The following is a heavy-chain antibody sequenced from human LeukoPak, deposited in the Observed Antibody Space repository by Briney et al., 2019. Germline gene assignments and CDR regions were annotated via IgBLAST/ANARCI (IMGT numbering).Heavy chain of an antibody. J-gene: IGHJ4*02. CDR3: ARDWETYYYGSGPCY. D-gene: IGHD3-10*01. CDR1: GYTFTSYY. Sequence: ASVKVSCKASGYTFTSYYRHWVRQAPGQGLEWMGIINPSGGSTSYAQKFQGRVTMTRDMSTSTVYMELSSLRSEDTAVYYCARDWETYYYGSGPCYWGQGTLVTVSS. CDR2: INPSGGST. V-gene: IGHV1-46*01.